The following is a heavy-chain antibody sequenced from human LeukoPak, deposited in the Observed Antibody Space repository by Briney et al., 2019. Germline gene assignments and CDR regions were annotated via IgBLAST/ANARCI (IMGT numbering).Heavy chain of an antibody. V-gene: IGHV3-13*01. Sequence: GGSLRLSCAASGFTFSSYDMHWVHQATGKGLEWVSAIGTAGDTYYPGSVKGRFTISRENAKNSLYLQMNSLRAEDTAVYYCAREGGYYYGMDVWGQGTTVTVSS. J-gene: IGHJ6*02. CDR2: IGTAGDT. CDR3: AREGGYYYGMDV. CDR1: GFTFSSYD. D-gene: IGHD3-16*01.